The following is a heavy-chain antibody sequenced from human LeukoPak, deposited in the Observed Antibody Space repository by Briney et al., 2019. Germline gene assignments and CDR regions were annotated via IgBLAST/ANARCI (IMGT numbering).Heavy chain of an antibody. D-gene: IGHD1-26*01. V-gene: IGHV4-4*07. J-gene: IGHJ4*02. CDR2: IYTSGST. CDR1: GGSISSYY. Sequence: SGTLSLTCTVSGGSISSYYWSWIRQPAGKGLGWIGRIYTSGSTNYNRSLKSRVTMSVDTSKNQFSLKLTSVTAADTAVYYCARGWELGRFDYWGQGTLVTVSS. CDR3: ARGWELGRFDY.